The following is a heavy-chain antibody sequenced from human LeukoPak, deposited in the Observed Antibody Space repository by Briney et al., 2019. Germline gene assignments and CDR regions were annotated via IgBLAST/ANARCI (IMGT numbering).Heavy chain of an antibody. V-gene: IGHV3-74*01. CDR3: AREAPSSSSWTEYYFDY. D-gene: IGHD6-13*01. CDR1: GFTFSSYW. Sequence: GGSLRLSCAASGFTFSSYWMHWVRQAPGKGLVWVSRINTDGSSTSYADSVKGRFTISRDNSKNTLYLQMNSLRAEDTAVYYCAREAPSSSSWTEYYFDYWGQGTLVTVSS. J-gene: IGHJ4*02. CDR2: INTDGSST.